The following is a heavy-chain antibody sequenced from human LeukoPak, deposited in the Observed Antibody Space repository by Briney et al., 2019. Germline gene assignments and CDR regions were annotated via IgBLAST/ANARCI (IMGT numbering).Heavy chain of an antibody. CDR3: VRAYHPGGWFDP. D-gene: IGHD2-21*01. J-gene: IGHJ5*02. CDR1: VFTLSRSW. V-gene: IGHV3-7*04. Sequence: GGSLRLSCAASVFTLSRSWMTWVRQAPGKGLEWVASTNEDGSETYNVDSVKGRFTLSTDNAQDSLYMQMNSLTAEDAAMCYCVRAYHPGGWFDPWGQGTLVTVSS. CDR2: TNEDGSET.